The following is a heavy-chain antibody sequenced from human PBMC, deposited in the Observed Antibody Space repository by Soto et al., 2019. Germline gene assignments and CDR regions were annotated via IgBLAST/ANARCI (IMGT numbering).Heavy chain of an antibody. Sequence: QVQLQESGPGLVEPSQTLSLTCTVSGVSISGGGRNWSWIRQYPGRGLQWIGFIHYSGTSYYNPSLKSRAVMSVDTSRNQFSLRLPSVTAADTAVYYCTTGGEASKTGYWRQTTLGTVSS. J-gene: IGHJ4*02. V-gene: IGHV4-31*03. CDR3: TTGGEASKTGY. CDR2: IHYSGTS. CDR1: GVSISGGGRN. D-gene: IGHD1-1*01.